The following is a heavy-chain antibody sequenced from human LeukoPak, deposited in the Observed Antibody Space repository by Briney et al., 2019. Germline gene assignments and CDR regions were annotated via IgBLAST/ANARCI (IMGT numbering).Heavy chain of an antibody. V-gene: IGHV4-4*07. J-gene: IGHJ6*02. CDR3: ARDRTPVYGMDV. Sequence: SETLSLTCTVSGGSISSYYWSWIRQPAGKGLEWIGRIYTSGSTNHNPSLKSRITMSLDTSKNQFSLKLSSVTAADTAVYYCARDRTPVYGMDVWGQGTTVTVSS. CDR1: GGSISSYY. CDR2: IYTSGST.